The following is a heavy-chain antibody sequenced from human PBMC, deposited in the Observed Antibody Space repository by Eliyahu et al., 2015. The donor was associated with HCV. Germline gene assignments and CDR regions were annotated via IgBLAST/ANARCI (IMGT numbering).Heavy chain of an antibody. J-gene: IGHJ4*02. D-gene: IGHD1-1*01. CDR3: AHSRGTTGTTLFDY. CDR2: IYWNDDK. CDR1: GFSLXXTEGG. V-gene: IGHV2-5*01. Sequence: QITLKESGPTLVKPTQTLTLTCTFSGFSLXXTEGGVGWIRQPPGKALEWLALIYWNDDKRYSPSLKSRFTITKDTSKNQVVLTMTNMDPVDTATYYCAHSRGTTGTTLFDYWGQGTLVTVSS.